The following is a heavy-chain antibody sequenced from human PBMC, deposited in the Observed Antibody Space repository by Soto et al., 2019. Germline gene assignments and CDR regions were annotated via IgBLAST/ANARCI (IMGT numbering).Heavy chain of an antibody. CDR3: ARNIPGYYDILTGYWDPLAP. J-gene: IGHJ5*02. D-gene: IGHD3-9*01. Sequence: SVKVSCKASGGTFSSYAISWGRQAPGQGLEWMGGIIPIFGTANYAQKFQGRVTITADKSTSTAYMELSSLRSEDMAVYYCARNIPGYYDILTGYWDPLAPWG. CDR2: IIPIFGTA. V-gene: IGHV1-69*06. CDR1: GGTFSSYA.